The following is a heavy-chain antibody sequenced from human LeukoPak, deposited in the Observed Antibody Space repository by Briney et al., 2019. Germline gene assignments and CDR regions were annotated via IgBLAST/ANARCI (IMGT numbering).Heavy chain of an antibody. D-gene: IGHD6-13*01. CDR3: ARATGIAAAGTGIYYYYYGMDV. CDR1: GFTFSSYA. Sequence: GGSLRLSCAASGFTFSSYAMHWVRQAPGKGLEWVAVISYDGSNKYHADSVKGRFTISRDNSKNTLYLQMNSLRAEDTAVYYCARATGIAAAGTGIYYYYYGMDVWGQGTTVTVSS. V-gene: IGHV3-30-3*01. J-gene: IGHJ6*02. CDR2: ISYDGSNK.